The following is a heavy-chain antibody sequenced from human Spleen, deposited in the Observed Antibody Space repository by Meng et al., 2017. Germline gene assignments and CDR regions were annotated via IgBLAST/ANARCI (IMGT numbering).Heavy chain of an antibody. CDR2: INHSGSA. V-gene: IGHV4-34*01. J-gene: IGHJ4*02. CDR1: GGPFSGYY. Sequence: SETLSLTCAVYGGPFSGYYWSWIRQPPGKGLEWIGEINHSGSANYNPSLTSRVTIAIDKSKNQFSLKLSSVTAADTAVYYRASWIYSCGWQWGQGALVTVSS. CDR3: ASWIYSCGWQ. D-gene: IGHD6-19*01.